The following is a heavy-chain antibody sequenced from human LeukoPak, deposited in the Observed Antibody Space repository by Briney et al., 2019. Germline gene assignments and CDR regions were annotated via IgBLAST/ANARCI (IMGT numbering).Heavy chain of an antibody. D-gene: IGHD1-1*01. V-gene: IGHV1-2*02. CDR2: INPNSGGT. Sequence: ASVKVSCKASGYTFTGYYMHWVRQAPGQGLEWMGWINPNSGGTNYAQKLQGRVTMTTDTSTSTAYMELRSLRSDDTAVYYCARDLGQRVINWFFDPWGQGTLVTVSS. J-gene: IGHJ5*02. CDR3: ARDLGQRVINWFFDP. CDR1: GYTFTGYY.